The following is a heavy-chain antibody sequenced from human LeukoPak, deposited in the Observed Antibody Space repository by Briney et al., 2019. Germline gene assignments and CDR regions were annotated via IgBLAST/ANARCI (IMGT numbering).Heavy chain of an antibody. CDR2: IFYSGST. J-gene: IGHJ5*02. Sequence: SETLSLTCTVSGGSISSYYWNWIRQPPGRGLEWIGYIFYSGSTNYNPSLKSRVTISVDTSKNQFSLKLSSVTAADTAVYYCARDRPPSYGGNSNWFDPWGQGTLVTVSS. CDR3: ARDRPPSYGGNSNWFDP. D-gene: IGHD4-23*01. V-gene: IGHV4-59*01. CDR1: GGSISSYY.